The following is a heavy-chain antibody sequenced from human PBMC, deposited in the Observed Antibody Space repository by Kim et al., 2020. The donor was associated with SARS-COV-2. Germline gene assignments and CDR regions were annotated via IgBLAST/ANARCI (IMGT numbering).Heavy chain of an antibody. D-gene: IGHD6-19*01. CDR3: AKGRLISVAGPLDF. J-gene: IGHJ4*02. V-gene: IGHV3-9*01. Sequence: YADSVKGRFAISRDNAKNYLHLQMDSLRSEDTALYYCAKGRLISVAGPLDFWGQGTLVTVSS.